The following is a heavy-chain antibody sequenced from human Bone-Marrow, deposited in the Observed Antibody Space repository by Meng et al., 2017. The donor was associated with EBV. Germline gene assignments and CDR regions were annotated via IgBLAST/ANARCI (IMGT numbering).Heavy chain of an antibody. CDR1: GGSVSSGSYY. Sequence: QVQLQESGPGLVKPSETLSLTCTGSGGSVSSGSYYWSWIRQPPGKGLEWIGYIYYSGSTNYNPSLKSRVTISVDTSKNQFSLKLSSVTAADTAVYYCARDNVDTAMVPHWGQGTLVTASS. D-gene: IGHD5-18*01. V-gene: IGHV4-61*01. CDR3: ARDNVDTAMVPH. CDR2: IYYSGST. J-gene: IGHJ4*02.